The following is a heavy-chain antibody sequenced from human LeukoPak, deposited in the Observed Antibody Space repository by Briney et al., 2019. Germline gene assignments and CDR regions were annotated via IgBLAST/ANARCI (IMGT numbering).Heavy chain of an antibody. CDR3: AKEGWGGFDY. J-gene: IGHJ4*02. Sequence: GRSLRLSCAASGFTFSSYGMHWVRQAPGKGLEWVAVISYEGSNKYYADSVKGRFTISRNNSKSTLHLQMNSLRAEDTAVDCCAKEGWGGFDYWGQGNLAPVSS. D-gene: IGHD3-16*01. V-gene: IGHV3-30*18. CDR1: GFTFSSYG. CDR2: ISYEGSNK.